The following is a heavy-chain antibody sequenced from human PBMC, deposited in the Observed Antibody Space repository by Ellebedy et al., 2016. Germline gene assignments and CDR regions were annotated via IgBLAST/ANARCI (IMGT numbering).Heavy chain of an antibody. D-gene: IGHD3-10*01. CDR3: ARIITIIRGLMYYALDV. CDR1: GGSISGSTYY. Sequence: SETLSLTCTVSGGSISGSTYYWGWIRQPPGKGLAWLGSIYYSGSTYYNPSLKSRVTLSVDTSKNPFSLKMSSVTAADTAVYYWARIITIIRGLMYYALDVWGQGTTVTVSS. CDR2: IYYSGST. V-gene: IGHV4-39*01. J-gene: IGHJ6*02.